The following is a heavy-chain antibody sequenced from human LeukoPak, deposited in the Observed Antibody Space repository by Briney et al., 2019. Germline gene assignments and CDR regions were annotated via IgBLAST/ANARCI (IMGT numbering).Heavy chain of an antibody. D-gene: IGHD3-10*01. CDR2: ISGSGGST. V-gene: IGHV3-23*01. Sequence: GGSLRLSCAASGFTFSSYAMSWVRQAPGKGLEWVSAISGSGGSTYYADSVKGRFTISRDNSKNTLYLQMNSLRAEDTAVYYCAMMQSGSYYSAPQKYFDYWGQGTLVTVSS. CDR1: GFTFSSYA. J-gene: IGHJ4*02. CDR3: AMMQSGSYYSAPQKYFDY.